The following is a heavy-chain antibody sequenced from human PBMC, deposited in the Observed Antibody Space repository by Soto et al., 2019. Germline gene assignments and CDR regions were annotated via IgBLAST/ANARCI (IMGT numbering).Heavy chain of an antibody. V-gene: IGHV3-23*01. CDR2: ISGSGGST. J-gene: IGHJ5*02. Sequence: GGSLRLSCGASGFTFSSYAMSWVRHAPGKGLEWVSAISGSGGSTYYADSVKGRFTISRDNSKNTLYLQMNSLRAEDTSVYYFAKGYSSGWRHNWFDPWGQGTLVTVSS. CDR1: GFTFSSYA. CDR3: AKGYSSGWRHNWFDP. D-gene: IGHD6-19*01.